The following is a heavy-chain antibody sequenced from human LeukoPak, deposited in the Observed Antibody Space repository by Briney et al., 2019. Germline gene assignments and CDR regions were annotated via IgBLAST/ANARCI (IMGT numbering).Heavy chain of an antibody. CDR2: INRDGSYA. CDR1: GFTFSSYW. J-gene: IGHJ4*02. CDR3: AAAGNDWRGN. D-gene: IGHD3-9*01. Sequence: PGGSLRLSCAASGFTFSSYWMHWVRQAPGKGLVWVSRINRDGSYASYADSVKGRFTISRDNAKKTLYLQMNSQSDEDTAGYYCAAAGNDWRGNWGQGTLVTVSS. V-gene: IGHV3-74*01.